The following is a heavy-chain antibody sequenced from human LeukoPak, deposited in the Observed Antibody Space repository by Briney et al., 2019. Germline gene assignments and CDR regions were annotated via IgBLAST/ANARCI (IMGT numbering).Heavy chain of an antibody. CDR2: ITGTGGTT. V-gene: IGHV3-23*01. D-gene: IGHD1-14*01. CDR1: GFTFSIYA. Sequence: GASLRLSCAASGFTFSIYAMSWVRQAPGKGLEWIGAITGTGGTTYHAHYVKGRVTMSRDTSKNTAYLQMSSLRSDDTALYYCRKDRTSVSRDNAYDFWGQGTKVIVSS. CDR3: RKDRTSVSRDNAYDF. J-gene: IGHJ4*02.